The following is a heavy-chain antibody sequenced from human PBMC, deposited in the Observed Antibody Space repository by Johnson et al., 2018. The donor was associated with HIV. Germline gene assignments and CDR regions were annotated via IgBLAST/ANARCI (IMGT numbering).Heavy chain of an antibody. J-gene: IGHJ3*02. CDR2: IYSGGIT. V-gene: IGHV3-NL1*01. Sequence: QVQLVESGGGVVQPGRSLRLSCAASGFTFSSYAMHWVRQAPGKGLEWVSLIYSGGITYYADSVKGRFTISRDNAKNSLYLQMNSLRAEDTAVYYCARTPSLPGAFDIWGQGTMVTVSS. CDR1: GFTFSSYA. CDR3: ARTPSLPGAFDI. D-gene: IGHD1-14*01.